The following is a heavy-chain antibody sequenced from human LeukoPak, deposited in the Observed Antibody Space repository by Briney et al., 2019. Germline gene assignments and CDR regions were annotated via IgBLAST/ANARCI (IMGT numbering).Heavy chain of an antibody. CDR3: AGGGATTRFAFDI. V-gene: IGHV1-69*05. CDR2: IIPIFGTA. D-gene: IGHD1-26*01. Sequence: SVKVSCKASGGTFSSYAISWVRQAPGQGLEWMGGIIPIFGTANYAQKFQGRVTITTDESTSTAYMELSSLRSEDTAVYYCAGGGATTRFAFDIWGQGTMVTVSP. J-gene: IGHJ3*02. CDR1: GGTFSSYA.